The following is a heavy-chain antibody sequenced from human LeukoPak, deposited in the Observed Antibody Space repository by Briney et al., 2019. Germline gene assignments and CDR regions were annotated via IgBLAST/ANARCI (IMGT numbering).Heavy chain of an antibody. J-gene: IGHJ4*02. CDR1: GFTFSIYA. Sequence: GGSLRLSCAASGFTFSIYAMSWVRHAPGKGLEWVSAFSGSGGSTYYADSVTGRFTISRDNSTNTLYLQMNSLRAEYTAVYYCARTSGSSRAFDYWGQGTLVTVSS. D-gene: IGHD1-26*01. CDR3: ARTSGSSRAFDY. V-gene: IGHV3-23*01. CDR2: FSGSGGST.